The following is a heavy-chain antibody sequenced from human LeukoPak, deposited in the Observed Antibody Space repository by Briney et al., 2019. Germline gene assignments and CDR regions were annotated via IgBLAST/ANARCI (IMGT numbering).Heavy chain of an antibody. V-gene: IGHV4-4*07. Sequence: PSETLSLTCTVSGGSISSYYWSWIRQPAGKGLEWIGRIYTSGSTNYNPSLKSRVTMSVDTSKNQFSLKLSSVTAADTAVYYCARDWPRGWSYYFDYWGQGTLVTVSS. CDR2: IYTSGST. D-gene: IGHD6-19*01. CDR1: GGSISSYY. J-gene: IGHJ4*02. CDR3: ARDWPRGWSYYFDY.